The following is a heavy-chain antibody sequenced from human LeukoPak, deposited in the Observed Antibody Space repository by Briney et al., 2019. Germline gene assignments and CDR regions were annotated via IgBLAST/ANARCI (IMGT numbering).Heavy chain of an antibody. D-gene: IGHD6-19*01. CDR1: GFTFSSYA. CDR3: AKLPVSYSSGWPNFDY. V-gene: IGHV3-23*01. CDR2: ISGSGGST. J-gene: IGHJ4*02. Sequence: PGGSLRLSCAASGFTFSSYAMSWVRQAPGKGLDWVLGISGSGGSTYYADSVKGRFTISRDNSKNTLYLQMNSLRAEDTAVYYCAKLPVSYSSGWPNFDYWGQGTLVTVSS.